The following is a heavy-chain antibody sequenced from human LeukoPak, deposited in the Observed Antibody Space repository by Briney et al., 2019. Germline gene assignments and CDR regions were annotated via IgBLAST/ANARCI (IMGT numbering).Heavy chain of an antibody. CDR1: GGSISSYY. V-gene: IGHV4-4*07. CDR2: IYTSGST. CDR3: AREYYYDSSGSVFDY. D-gene: IGHD3-22*01. J-gene: IGHJ4*02. Sequence: PSETLSLTCTVSGGSISSYYWSWIRQPAGKGLEWIGRIYTSGSTNYNPSLKSRVTMSVDTSKNQFSLKLSSVTAADTAVYYCAREYYYDSSGSVFDYWGQGTLVTVSS.